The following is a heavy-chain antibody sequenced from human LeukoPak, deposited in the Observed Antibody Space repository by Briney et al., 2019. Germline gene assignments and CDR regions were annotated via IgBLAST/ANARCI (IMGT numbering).Heavy chain of an antibody. CDR3: ARLSYYDFWSGRGYYMDV. CDR2: IYYSGST. J-gene: IGHJ6*03. D-gene: IGHD3-3*01. V-gene: IGHV4-61*01. Sequence: SETLSLTCTVSGYSISSDNYWGWIRQPPGKGLEWIGYIYYSGSTNYNPSLKSRVTISVDTSKNQFSLKLSSETAADTAVYYCARLSYYDFWSGRGYYMDVWGKGTTVTVSS. CDR1: GYSISSDNY.